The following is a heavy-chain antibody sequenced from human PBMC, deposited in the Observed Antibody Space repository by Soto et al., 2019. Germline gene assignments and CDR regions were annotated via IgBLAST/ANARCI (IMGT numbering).Heavy chain of an antibody. J-gene: IGHJ4*02. Sequence: ASVKVSCKPSGYTFTNYAIHWVRQAPGQSLEWMGWVDTGNGNTKYSQKFQDRVTITRDTYANTVDMYLSSLRSEDTAVYYCARDAXWDPRGVEVQQDDYFGYWGPGTLVTVSS. CDR1: GYTFTNYA. CDR2: VDTGNGNT. CDR3: ARDAXWDPRGVEVQQDDYFGY. D-gene: IGHD1-26*01. V-gene: IGHV1-3*04.